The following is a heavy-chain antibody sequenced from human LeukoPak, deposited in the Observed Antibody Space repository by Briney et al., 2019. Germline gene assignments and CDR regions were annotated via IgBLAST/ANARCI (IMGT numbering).Heavy chain of an antibody. D-gene: IGHD3-9*01. Sequence: GGSLRLSCAASGFTFNTFNMNWARQAPGKGLEWVSSITSGGDYIYYADSVKGRFTTSRDNAKNSLSLQLYSLRVEDTAVYYCARGHYDVLAASYKWTPDYWGQGTLVTVSS. CDR1: GFTFNTFN. CDR3: ARGHYDVLAASYKWTPDY. J-gene: IGHJ4*02. V-gene: IGHV3-21*01. CDR2: ITSGGDYI.